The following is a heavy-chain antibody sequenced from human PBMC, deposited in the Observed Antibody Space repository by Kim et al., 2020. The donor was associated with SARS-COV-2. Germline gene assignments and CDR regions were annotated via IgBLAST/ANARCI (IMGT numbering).Heavy chain of an antibody. Sequence: GGSLRLSCTTSGFTFGDYAMTWVRQAPGKGLEWVGFIRGKAYGETIEYAASVKGRFTISRDESKSIAYLQMNSLKTEDTAVYYCSTSIITSSDYWGQGTL. J-gene: IGHJ4*02. CDR2: IRGKAYGETI. V-gene: IGHV3-49*04. CDR1: GFTFGDYA. CDR3: STSIITSSDY. D-gene: IGHD3-22*01.